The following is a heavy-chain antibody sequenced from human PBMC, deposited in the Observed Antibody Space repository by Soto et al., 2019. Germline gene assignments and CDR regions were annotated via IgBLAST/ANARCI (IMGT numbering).Heavy chain of an antibody. Sequence: KPSETLSLTCTVSGGSIRSYYWTWIRQPPGKGLEWLGYIYYSGSTFYNPSLKSRVTISIHTSKSQFSLQLTSVTAADTAVYHCARGAADTAMVDSWGQGTLVTVSS. D-gene: IGHD5-18*01. CDR1: GGSIRSYY. V-gene: IGHV4-59*01. J-gene: IGHJ4*02. CDR3: ARGAADTAMVDS. CDR2: IYYSGST.